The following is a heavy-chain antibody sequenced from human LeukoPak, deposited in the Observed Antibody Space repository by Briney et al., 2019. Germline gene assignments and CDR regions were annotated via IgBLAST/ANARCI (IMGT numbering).Heavy chain of an antibody. CDR2: IQKDGGSK. CDR3: AKEPGEGGSAFDY. D-gene: IGHD3-16*01. Sequence: TGGSLRLSCAASGFTFSNYVMNWVRQAPGKGLEWVTFIQKDGGSKFYAESVKGRFTISRDNSKKTVYLQMSSLTIEDTAVYYCAKEPGEGGSAFDYWGQGTLVTVYS. V-gene: IGHV3-30*02. J-gene: IGHJ4*02. CDR1: GFTFSNYV.